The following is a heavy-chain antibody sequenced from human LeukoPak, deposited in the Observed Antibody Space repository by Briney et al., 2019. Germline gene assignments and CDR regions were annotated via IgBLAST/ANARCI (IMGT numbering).Heavy chain of an antibody. D-gene: IGHD2-15*01. Sequence: SVTVSCTASGGTFSSYAISWVRQAPGQGLEWMGGIIPIFGTANYAQKFQGRVTITADESTSTAYMELSSLRSEDTAVYYCARIPTKEGYCSGGSCYLISYWFDPWGQGTLVTVSS. CDR1: GGTFSSYA. J-gene: IGHJ5*02. V-gene: IGHV1-69*01. CDR2: IIPIFGTA. CDR3: ARIPTKEGYCSGGSCYLISYWFDP.